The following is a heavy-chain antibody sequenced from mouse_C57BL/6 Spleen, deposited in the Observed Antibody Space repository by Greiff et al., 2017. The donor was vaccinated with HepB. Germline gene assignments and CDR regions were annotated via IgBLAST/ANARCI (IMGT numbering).Heavy chain of an antibody. CDR2: FYPGSGSI. Sequence: VQLQESGAELVKPGASVKLSCKASGYTFTEYTIHWVKQRSGQGLEWIGWFYPGSGSIKYNEKFKDKATLTADKSSSTVYMELSRLTSEDSAVYFCARHEDIYYYGPGYFDVWGTGTTVTVSS. CDR1: GYTFTEYT. V-gene: IGHV1-62-2*01. D-gene: IGHD1-1*01. J-gene: IGHJ1*03. CDR3: ARHEDIYYYGPGYFDV.